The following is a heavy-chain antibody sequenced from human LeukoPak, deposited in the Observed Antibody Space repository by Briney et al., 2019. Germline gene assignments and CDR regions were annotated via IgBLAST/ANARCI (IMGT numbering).Heavy chain of an antibody. Sequence: PGGSLRLSWSASGXTFSRYDMYWVRQAPGKGLESVSAISSNGGSTHYADSVKGRFTISRDNSKNTLYLQMSSLRAEDTAVYYCVKVRAAGSPVSIFDIWGQGTMVTVSS. D-gene: IGHD6-19*01. CDR1: GXTFSRYD. J-gene: IGHJ3*02. V-gene: IGHV3-64D*09. CDR2: ISSNGGST. CDR3: VKVRAAGSPVSIFDI.